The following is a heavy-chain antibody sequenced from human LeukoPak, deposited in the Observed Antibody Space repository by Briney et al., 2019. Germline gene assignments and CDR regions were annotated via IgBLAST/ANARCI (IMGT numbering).Heavy chain of an antibody. CDR1: GGSISSSSYY. D-gene: IGHD6-13*01. Sequence: PSETLSLTCTVSGGSISSSSYYWGWIRQPPGKGLEWIGSIYYSGSTYYNPSLKSRVTISVDTSKKQFSLKLSSVTAADTAVYYCARGQDSSSWYGPHYYYYYMDVWGKGTTVAVSS. J-gene: IGHJ6*03. V-gene: IGHV4-39*07. CDR2: IYYSGST. CDR3: ARGQDSSSWYGPHYYYYYMDV.